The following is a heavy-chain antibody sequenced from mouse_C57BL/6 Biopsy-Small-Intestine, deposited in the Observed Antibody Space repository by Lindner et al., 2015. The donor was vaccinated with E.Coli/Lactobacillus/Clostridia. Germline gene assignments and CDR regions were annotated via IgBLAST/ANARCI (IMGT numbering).Heavy chain of an antibody. CDR1: GYTFTDYY. J-gene: IGHJ3*01. CDR3: ARGGYYGNPFAY. Sequence: VQLQESGPVLVKPGASVKMSCKASGYTFTDYYMNWVKQSHGKSLEWIGVINPYNGGTIYNQKFKGKATLTVDKSSSTAYMELNSLTSEDSAVYYCARGGYYGNPFAYWGPRDSGHCLC. D-gene: IGHD2-1*01. CDR2: INPYNGGT. V-gene: IGHV1-19*01.